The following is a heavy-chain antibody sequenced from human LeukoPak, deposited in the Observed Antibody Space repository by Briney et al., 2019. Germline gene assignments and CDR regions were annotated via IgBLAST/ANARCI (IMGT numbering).Heavy chain of an antibody. CDR3: TKDYDTVGYYSSDY. CDR2: LSGSGTTT. D-gene: IGHD3-22*01. J-gene: IGHJ4*02. V-gene: IGHV3-23*01. CDR1: GFTFSDYA. Sequence: PGGSLRLSCAASGFTFSDYAMSWVRQVPGKGLEWVPTLSGSGTTTFYANSVKGRFTISRDSSKNTLYLQMNSLRAADTALYSCTKDYDTVGYYSSDYWGQGTLDTVSS.